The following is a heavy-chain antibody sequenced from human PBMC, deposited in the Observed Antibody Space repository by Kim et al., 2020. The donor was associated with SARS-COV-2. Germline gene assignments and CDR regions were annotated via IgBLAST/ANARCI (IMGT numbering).Heavy chain of an antibody. CDR2: TSGNGRST. CDR3: AKAHSSSWGTFYY. J-gene: IGHJ4*02. Sequence: GGSLRLSCAASGFTFSTCTMTWVRQAPGKGLEWVSATSGNGRSTFYADSVKGRFTISRDNSKNTLYLQMNSLRGDDTAVYYCAKAHSSSWGTFYYWGQGT. D-gene: IGHD6-6*01. V-gene: IGHV3-23*01. CDR1: GFTFSTCT.